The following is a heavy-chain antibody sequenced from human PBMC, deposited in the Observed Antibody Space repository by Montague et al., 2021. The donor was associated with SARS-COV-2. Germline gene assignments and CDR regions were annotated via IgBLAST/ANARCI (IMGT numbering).Heavy chain of an antibody. CDR2: ISSNGKT. V-gene: IGHV4-4*09. J-gene: IGHJ2*01. CDR1: GGSINDHY. D-gene: IGHD3-22*01. Sequence: SEILSLTCTVSGGSINDHYRSWIRQSPGKGLEWIGYISSNGKTNYNPSLKSRVTLSADASRNEFSLKLDSVTAADTAVYFCARRGYYDSAGYHWHLDLWGRGMLVTVSS. CDR3: ARRGYYDSAGYHWHLDL.